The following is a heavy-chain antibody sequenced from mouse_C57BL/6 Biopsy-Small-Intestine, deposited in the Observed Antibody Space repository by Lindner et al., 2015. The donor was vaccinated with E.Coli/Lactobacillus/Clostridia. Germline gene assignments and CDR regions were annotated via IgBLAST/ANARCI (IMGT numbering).Heavy chain of an antibody. CDR2: INPYSVSI. Sequence: VQLQESGAELVKPGASVKISCKASGYSFTDYNINWVKQSHEKSLEWIGNINPYSVSITYNQKFKGKATLTVDKSSSTAYIHLDSLTSEDSAVYYCARDGYPHYYAMDYWGQGTSVTVSS. J-gene: IGHJ4*01. CDR1: GYSFTDYN. V-gene: IGHV1-39*01. D-gene: IGHD2-3*01. CDR3: ARDGYPHYYAMDY.